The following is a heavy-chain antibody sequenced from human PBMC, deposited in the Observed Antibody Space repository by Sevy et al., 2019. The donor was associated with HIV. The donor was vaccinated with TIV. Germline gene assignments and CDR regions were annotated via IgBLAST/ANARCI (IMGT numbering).Heavy chain of an antibody. CDR2: IYHSGST. V-gene: IGHV4-30-2*01. D-gene: IGHD4-17*01. CDR3: ARHDYGDYNAFDI. Sequence: SETLSLTCAVSGGSISSGGYSWSWIRQPPGKGLEWIGYIYHSGSTYYNPSLKSRVTISVDRSKNQFSLKLSSVTAADTAVYYCARHDYGDYNAFDIWGQWTMVTVS. CDR1: GGSISSGGYS. J-gene: IGHJ3*02.